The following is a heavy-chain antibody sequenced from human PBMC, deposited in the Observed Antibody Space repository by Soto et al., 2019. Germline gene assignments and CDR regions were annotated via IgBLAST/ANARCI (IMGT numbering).Heavy chain of an antibody. J-gene: IGHJ5*02. CDR1: GYTFTSYA. CDR2: INAGNGNT. CDR3: ARDHDYGGKTPLWFDP. V-gene: IGHV1-3*01. D-gene: IGHD4-17*01. Sequence: ASVKVSCKASGYTFTSYAMHWVRQAPGQRLEWMGWINAGNGNTKYSQKFQGRVTITRDTSASTAYMELSSLGSEDTAVYYCARDHDYGGKTPLWFDPWGQGTLVTVSS.